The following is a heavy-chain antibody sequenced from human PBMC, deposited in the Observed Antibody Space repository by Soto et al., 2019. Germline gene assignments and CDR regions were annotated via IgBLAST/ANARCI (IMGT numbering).Heavy chain of an antibody. CDR2: IYYSGST. CDR3: ARLGRDGYDY. J-gene: IGHJ4*02. CDR1: AGSISIYY. V-gene: IGHV4-59*01. D-gene: IGHD5-12*01. Sequence: SQTLSLTCTLSAGSISIYYWSCIRQPPGKRLEWIGYIYYSGSTNYNPSLKSRVTISVDTSKNQFSLKLSSVNAADTAVYYCARLGRDGYDYWGPGTLVTVSS.